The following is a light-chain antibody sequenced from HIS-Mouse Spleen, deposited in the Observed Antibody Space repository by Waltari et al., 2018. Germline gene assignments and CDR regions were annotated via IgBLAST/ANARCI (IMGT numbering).Light chain of an antibody. CDR3: SSYAGSNNLV. V-gene: IGLV2-8*01. J-gene: IGLJ2*01. Sequence: QSALTQPPSASGSPGQSVTISCTGTSSDVGGYNDVSWYQQHPGKAPKLMIYEVSKRPSGGPDRCSGSKSGNTASLTVSGRQAEDEADYYCSSYAGSNNLVFGGGTKLTVL. CDR2: EVS. CDR1: SSDVGGYND.